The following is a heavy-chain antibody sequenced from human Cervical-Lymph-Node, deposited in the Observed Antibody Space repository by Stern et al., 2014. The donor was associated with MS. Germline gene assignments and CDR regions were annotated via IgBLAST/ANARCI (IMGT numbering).Heavy chain of an antibody. CDR3: ASAYRAS. CDR1: GFNFRTYW. J-gene: IGHJ4*02. CDR2: INGDGTVS. Sequence: QLVQSGGGIVQPGGSLMISCVASGFNFRTYWMHWVRQGPGKGLEWVSRINGDGTVSTYADSVRGRFTISRNNANNTMSLQLDNLRVEDTAIYYCASAYRASWGQGTLVTVST. V-gene: IGHV3-74*02. D-gene: IGHD1-1*01.